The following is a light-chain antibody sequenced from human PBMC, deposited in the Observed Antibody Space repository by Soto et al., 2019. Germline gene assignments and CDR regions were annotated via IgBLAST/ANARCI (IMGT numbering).Light chain of an antibody. Sequence: DIVMTQSPDSLAVSLGERATINCKSSQSVLYSSNNKNYLAWYQQKPGQPPKLLIYWASTRESGVPDRFSGSGSGTEFTLTISRLEAEDVAVYYCQQYYSTPLTFGGGTKVEIK. V-gene: IGKV4-1*01. CDR3: QQYYSTPLT. J-gene: IGKJ4*01. CDR2: WAS. CDR1: QSVLYSSNNKNY.